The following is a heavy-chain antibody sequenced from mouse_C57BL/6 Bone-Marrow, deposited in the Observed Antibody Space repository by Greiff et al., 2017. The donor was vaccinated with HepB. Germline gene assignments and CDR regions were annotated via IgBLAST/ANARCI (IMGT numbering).Heavy chain of an antibody. CDR1: GFTFSSYG. V-gene: IGHV5-6*01. Sequence: EVKLVESGGDLVKPGGSLKLSCAASGFTFSSYGMSWVRQTPDKRLEWVATISSGGSYTYYPDSVKGRFTISRDNAKNTLYLQMSSLKSEDTAMYYCARQSRGGFADWGQGTLVTVSA. CDR3: ARQSRGGFAD. J-gene: IGHJ3*01. CDR2: ISSGGSYT.